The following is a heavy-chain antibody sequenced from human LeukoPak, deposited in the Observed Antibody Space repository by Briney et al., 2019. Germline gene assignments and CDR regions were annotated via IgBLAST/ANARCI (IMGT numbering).Heavy chain of an antibody. CDR1: GFTFSSFA. CDR3: AKDAERWLQYNWFDP. CDR2: ISGSGGST. D-gene: IGHD5-24*01. V-gene: IGHV3-23*01. J-gene: IGHJ5*02. Sequence: GSLGLSCAASGFTFSSFAMSWVRQAPGKGLGWVSAISGSGGSTYYADSVKGRFTISRDNSKNTLYLQMNSLRAEDTAVYYCAKDAERWLQYNWFDPWGQGTLVTVSS.